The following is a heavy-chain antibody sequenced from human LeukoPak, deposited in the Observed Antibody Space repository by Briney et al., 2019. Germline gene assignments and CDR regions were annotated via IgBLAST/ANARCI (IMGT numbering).Heavy chain of an antibody. J-gene: IGHJ4*02. CDR2: INPNSGGR. D-gene: IGHD2-15*01. V-gene: IGHV1-2*02. CDR1: GYTFTGYY. CDR3: ARDPHCSGGSCYPGDFDY. Sequence: SVKVSCKASGYTFTGYYMHWVRQAPGQGLEWMGWINPNSGGRNYAQKFQGRVTMTRDTSISTAYMELSRLRSDDTAVYYCARDPHCSGGSCYPGDFDYWGQGTLVTVSS.